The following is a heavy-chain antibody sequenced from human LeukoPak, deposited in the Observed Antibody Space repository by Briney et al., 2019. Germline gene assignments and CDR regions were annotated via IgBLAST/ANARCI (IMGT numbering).Heavy chain of an antibody. CDR2: ISPNSGGT. J-gene: IGHJ4*02. V-gene: IGHV1-2*02. CDR1: GYTFTGYY. D-gene: IGHD3-10*01. CDR3: ARNYYGSGSHAEDY. Sequence: ASVKVSCKASGYTFTGYYMHWVRQAPGQGLEWMGWISPNSGGTNYAQKFQGRVTMTRDTSISTAYMELSRLRSDDTAVYYCARNYYGSGSHAEDYWGQGTLVTVSS.